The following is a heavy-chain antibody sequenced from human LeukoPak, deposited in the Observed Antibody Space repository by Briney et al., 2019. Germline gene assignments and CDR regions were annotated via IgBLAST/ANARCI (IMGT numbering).Heavy chain of an antibody. CDR2: ISAYNGNT. CDR3: AGPSKPAAAGSPYYYYYYMDV. J-gene: IGHJ6*03. V-gene: IGHV1-18*04. CDR1: GYTFTDYY. Sequence: ASVKVSCNASGYTFTDYYMHWVRQAPGQGLEWMGWISAYNGNTNYAQKFQGRVTITADESTSTAYMELSSLRSEDTAVYYCAGPSKPAAAGSPYYYYYYMDVWGKGTTVTISS. D-gene: IGHD6-13*01.